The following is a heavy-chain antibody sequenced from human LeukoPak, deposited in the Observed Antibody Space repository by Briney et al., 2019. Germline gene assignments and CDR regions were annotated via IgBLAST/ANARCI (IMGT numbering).Heavy chain of an antibody. CDR2: LRDDGSKI. V-gene: IGHV3-30*02. D-gene: IGHD6-13*01. Sequence: PGGSLRLSCAASGFMLSSYGIHWVRLAPGEGLEWVAFLRDDGSKIYYADSVKGRFTISRDKPKNTLYLQMNSLRTEDTAVYYCARGAARSHYYYMDVWGKGTTVTISS. J-gene: IGHJ6*03. CDR3: ARGAARSHYYYMDV. CDR1: GFMLSSYG.